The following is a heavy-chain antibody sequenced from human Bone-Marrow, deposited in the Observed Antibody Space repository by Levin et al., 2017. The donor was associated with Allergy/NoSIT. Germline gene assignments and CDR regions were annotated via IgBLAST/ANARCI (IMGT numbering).Heavy chain of an antibody. J-gene: IGHJ4*02. D-gene: IGHD6-19*01. Sequence: GGSLRLSCAASGFTFSTFAMNWVRQAPGKGLEWVSAISNSGGLTYYADSVKGRFTISRDNSKNTLYLQLNSLRAEDTAVYYCTKDQLRTRGWYLMEYWGQGTLVTVSS. V-gene: IGHV3-23*01. CDR1: GFTFSTFA. CDR2: ISNSGGLT. CDR3: TKDQLRTRGWYLMEY.